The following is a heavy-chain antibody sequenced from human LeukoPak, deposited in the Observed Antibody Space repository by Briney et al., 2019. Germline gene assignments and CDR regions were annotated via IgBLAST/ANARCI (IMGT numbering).Heavy chain of an antibody. V-gene: IGHV1-46*01. Sequence: ASVKVSCKASGYIFTSYYMHWVRQAPGEGLEWMGIINPTGGSTGYAQKFQGRVTMTRDTSTSTVYMELSSLRSEDTAVYYCARDHYHKIHSVMVTAPDYWGQGTLVIVSS. J-gene: IGHJ4*02. CDR3: ARDHYHKIHSVMVTAPDY. CDR1: GYIFTSYY. CDR2: INPTGGST. D-gene: IGHD2-21*02.